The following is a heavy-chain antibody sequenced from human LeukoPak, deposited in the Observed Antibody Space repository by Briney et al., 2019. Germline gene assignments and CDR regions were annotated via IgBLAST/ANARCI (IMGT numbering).Heavy chain of an antibody. CDR2: IYSGGST. Sequence: GGSLRLSCAASGFTVSSNYMCWVRQAAGKGLEWVSVIYSGGSTYYADSVKGRFTISRDNSKNTLYLQMNSLRAEDTAVYYCARVLMYGTFYYYYYMDVWGKGTTVTISS. V-gene: IGHV3-66*01. D-gene: IGHD2-8*01. CDR3: ARVLMYGTFYYYYYMDV. J-gene: IGHJ6*03. CDR1: GFTVSSNY.